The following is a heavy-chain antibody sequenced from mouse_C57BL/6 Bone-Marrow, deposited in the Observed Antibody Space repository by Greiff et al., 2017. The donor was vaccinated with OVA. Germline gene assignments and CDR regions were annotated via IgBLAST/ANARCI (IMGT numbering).Heavy chain of an antibody. V-gene: IGHV1-26*01. CDR2: INPNNGGT. CDR3: ARLLFAY. J-gene: IGHJ3*01. CDR1: GYTFTDYY. Sequence: EVQLQQSGPELVKPGASVKISCKASGYTFTDYYMNWVKQSHGKSLEWIGDINPNNGGTSYNQKFKGTATLTVDKSSSTAYMELRSLTSEDSAVYYCARLLFAYWGQGTLVTVSA.